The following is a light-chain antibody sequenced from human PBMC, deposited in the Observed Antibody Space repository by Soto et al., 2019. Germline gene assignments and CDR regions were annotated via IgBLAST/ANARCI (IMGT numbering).Light chain of an antibody. CDR2: WAS. Sequence: DIVMTQSPDSLAVSLGERATINCKSSQSVLYSSNNKNYLAWYQQKPGQPPKLLIYWASTRESGVPDRFSGSGSGTDFPLTISSLQAEDVAVYYCQQYYSTPYTFGQGTSLEIQ. J-gene: IGKJ2*01. CDR1: QSVLYSSNNKNY. CDR3: QQYYSTPYT. V-gene: IGKV4-1*01.